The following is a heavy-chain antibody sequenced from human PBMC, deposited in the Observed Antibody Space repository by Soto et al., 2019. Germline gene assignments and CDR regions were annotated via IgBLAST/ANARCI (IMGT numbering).Heavy chain of an antibody. CDR3: VIYGDSPY. J-gene: IGHJ4*02. CDR2: ISYDGTLK. V-gene: IGHV3-30-3*01. CDR1: GFTFSTYA. Sequence: PGGSLRLSCAASGFTFSTYAMHWVRQAPGKGLEWVTFISYDGTLKYYTDSVKGRFTISKDNSKSTLYLQMNSLRSEDTAVYYCVIYGDSPYWGQGTQVTVSS. D-gene: IGHD4-17*01.